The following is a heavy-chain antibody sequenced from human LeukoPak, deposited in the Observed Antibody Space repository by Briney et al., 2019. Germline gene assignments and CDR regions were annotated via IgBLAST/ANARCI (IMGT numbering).Heavy chain of an antibody. CDR2: IYSGGST. CDR3: ARDEVVITHDAFDI. V-gene: IGHV3-66*01. Sequence: GSLRLSCAASGFTVSSNYMSWVRQAPGKGLEWVSVIYSGGSTHYADSVKGRFTISRDNSKNTLYLQMNSLRAEDTAVYYCARDEVVITHDAFDIWGQGTMVTVSS. J-gene: IGHJ3*02. CDR1: GFTVSSNY. D-gene: IGHD3-22*01.